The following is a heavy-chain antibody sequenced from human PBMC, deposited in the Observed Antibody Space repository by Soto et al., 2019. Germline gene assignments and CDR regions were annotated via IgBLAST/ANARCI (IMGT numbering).Heavy chain of an antibody. CDR1: GLTFSSYA. J-gene: IGHJ6*02. Sequence: PGGSLRLSCAASGLTFSSYAMHWVRQAPGKGLEWVAVISYDGSNKYYADSVKGRFTISRDNSKNTLYLQMNSLRAEDTAVYYCAKDTQKIVFDYYGMDVWGQGTTVTVSS. CDR3: AKDTQKIVFDYYGMDV. V-gene: IGHV3-30-3*01. D-gene: IGHD3-10*02. CDR2: ISYDGSNK.